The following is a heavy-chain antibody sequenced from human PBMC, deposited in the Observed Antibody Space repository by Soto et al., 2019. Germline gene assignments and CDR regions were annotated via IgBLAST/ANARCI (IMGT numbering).Heavy chain of an antibody. D-gene: IGHD6-19*01. J-gene: IGHJ6*02. CDR2: IDPSDSYT. Sequence: GESLKISCKGSGYSFTSYWISWVRQMPGKGLEWMGRIDPSDSYTNYSPSFQGHVTISADKSISTAYLQWSSLKASDTAMYYCATSPNFYSSGWYAPHYGMDVWRHGTTVTVSS. V-gene: IGHV5-10-1*01. CDR1: GYSFTSYW. CDR3: ATSPNFYSSGWYAPHYGMDV.